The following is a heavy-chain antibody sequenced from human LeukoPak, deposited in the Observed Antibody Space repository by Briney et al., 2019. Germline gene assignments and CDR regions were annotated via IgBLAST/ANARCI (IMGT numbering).Heavy chain of an antibody. CDR2: IYPGDSDT. D-gene: IGHD3-22*01. CDR3: ARRRNYLDRSGNYYFDY. J-gene: IGHJ4*02. V-gene: IGHV5-51*01. CDR1: GYSFNTYW. Sequence: GESLKISCKASGYSFNTYWIGWVRQMPGKGLEWMGLIYPGDSDTRYSPSFQGQVSISVDQSISTAYLQWSSLKASDTAIYYCARRRNYLDRSGNYYFDYWGQGTLVTVSS.